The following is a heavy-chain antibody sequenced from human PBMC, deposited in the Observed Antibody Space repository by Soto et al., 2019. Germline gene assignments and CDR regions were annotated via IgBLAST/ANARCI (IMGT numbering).Heavy chain of an antibody. CDR2: IIPIFGTA. Sequence: SVKVSCKASGGTFGSYASRWVRQAPGQGLEWMGGIIPIFGTANYAQKFQGRVTITADESTSTAYMELSSLRSEDTVVYYCARDSVAARRLYYYGMDVWGQGTTVTVSS. CDR1: GGTFGSYA. D-gene: IGHD6-6*01. V-gene: IGHV1-69*13. CDR3: ARDSVAARRLYYYGMDV. J-gene: IGHJ6*02.